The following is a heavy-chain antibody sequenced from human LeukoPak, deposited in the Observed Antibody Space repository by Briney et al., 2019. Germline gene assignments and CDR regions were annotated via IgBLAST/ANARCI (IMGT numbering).Heavy chain of an antibody. Sequence: ASVKASCKASGYTFTSYGISWVRQAPGQGLEWMGWISAYNGNTNYAQKLQGRVTMTTDTSTSTAYMELRSLRSDDTAVYYCARDLTGITILGVVTPDFDYWGQGTLVTVSS. CDR2: ISAYNGNT. CDR1: GYTFTSYG. V-gene: IGHV1-18*01. J-gene: IGHJ4*02. CDR3: ARDLTGITILGVVTPDFDY. D-gene: IGHD3-3*01.